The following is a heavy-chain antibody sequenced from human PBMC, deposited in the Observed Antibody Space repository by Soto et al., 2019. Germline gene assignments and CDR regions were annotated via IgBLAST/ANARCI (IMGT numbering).Heavy chain of an antibody. J-gene: IGHJ6*02. V-gene: IGHV3-23*01. CDR2: ITGSGTST. CDR3: GKSPDFYYYTMYV. Sequence: QTGGSLRRSCAASGFTFSGYAMTWVRQAPGKGLEWVSSITGSGTSTYYADSVKGRFIISRDNSKNTVSLQMNSLRADDTAVYYCGKSPDFYYYTMYVWGQGTTVTASS. CDR1: GFTFSGYA.